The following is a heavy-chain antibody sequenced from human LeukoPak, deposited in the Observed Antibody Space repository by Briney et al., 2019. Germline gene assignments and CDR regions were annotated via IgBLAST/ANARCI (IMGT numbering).Heavy chain of an antibody. Sequence: GGSLRLSCAASGFPFSTFSTYAMSWVRQAPGKGLEWVSSTRASDGSTYYADSVKGRFAISRDNSKNTLCLQMNSLRGEDTAVYYCAKDVYGDYGGPDYWGQGTLVTVSS. D-gene: IGHD4-17*01. CDR2: TRASDGST. CDR3: AKDVYGDYGGPDY. J-gene: IGHJ4*02. V-gene: IGHV3-23*01. CDR1: GFPFSTFSTYA.